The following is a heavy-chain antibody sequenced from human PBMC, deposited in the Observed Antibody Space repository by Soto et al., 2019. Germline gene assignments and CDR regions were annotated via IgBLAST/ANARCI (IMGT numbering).Heavy chain of an antibody. CDR3: AKDYSSSWYTDWYFDL. D-gene: IGHD6-13*01. Sequence: AGGSLRLSCAASGFTFSSYGMHWVRQAPGKGLEWVAVISYDGSNKYYADSVKGRFTISRDNSKNTLYLQMNSLRAEDTAVYYCAKDYSSSWYTDWYFDLWGRGTLVTVSS. CDR1: GFTFSSYG. J-gene: IGHJ2*01. CDR2: ISYDGSNK. V-gene: IGHV3-30*18.